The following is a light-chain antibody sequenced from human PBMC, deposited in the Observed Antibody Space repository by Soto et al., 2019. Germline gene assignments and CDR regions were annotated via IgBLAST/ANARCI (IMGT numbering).Light chain of an antibody. V-gene: IGKV1-9*01. CDR3: QQLNSYPLT. Sequence: IQLTQSPSSLSASVGDRVTITCRASQGISSYLAWYQQKPGKAPKLLIYAASTLQSGDPSRFSGSGSGTEFTLTISSLQPEDFATYYCQQLNSYPLTFGGGTNVEIK. J-gene: IGKJ4*01. CDR1: QGISSY. CDR2: AAS.